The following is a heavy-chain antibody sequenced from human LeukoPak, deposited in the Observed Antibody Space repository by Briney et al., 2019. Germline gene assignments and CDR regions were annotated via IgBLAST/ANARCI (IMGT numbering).Heavy chain of an antibody. CDR2: ISGSGGST. CDR1: GFTFSSYA. J-gene: IGHJ4*02. D-gene: IGHD1-26*01. Sequence: GGSLRLSCAASGFTFSSYAMSWVRQAPGKGLEWVPAISGSGGSTYYADSVKGRFTISRDNSKNTLYLQMNSLRAEDTAVYYCAKDRGEWVLLYFDYWGQGTLVTVSS. CDR3: AKDRGEWVLLYFDY. V-gene: IGHV3-23*01.